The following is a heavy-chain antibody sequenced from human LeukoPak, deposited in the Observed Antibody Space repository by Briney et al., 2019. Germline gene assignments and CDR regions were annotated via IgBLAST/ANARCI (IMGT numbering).Heavy chain of an antibody. Sequence: PGGSLRLSCAASGFTSSSYWMHWVRRAPGKGLVWVSRINSDGSSTSYADSVKGRFTISRDNAKNTLYLQMNSLRAEDTAVYYCARVLSKRYCSSTSCYSARLNWFDPWGQGTLVTVSS. V-gene: IGHV3-74*01. CDR1: GFTSSSYW. J-gene: IGHJ5*02. CDR3: ARVLSKRYCSSTSCYSARLNWFDP. D-gene: IGHD2-2*01. CDR2: INSDGSST.